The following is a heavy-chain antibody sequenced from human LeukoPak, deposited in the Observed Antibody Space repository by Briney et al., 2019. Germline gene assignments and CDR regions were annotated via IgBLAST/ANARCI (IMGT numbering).Heavy chain of an antibody. Sequence: PSETLSLTCTVSGGSISSYYWSWIRQPPGKGLEWMGYIYYSGSTNYNPSLKSRVTISVDTSKNQFSLKLSSVTAADTAVYYCARGSYSNFAYWGQGTLVTVSS. CDR1: GGSISSYY. D-gene: IGHD4-11*01. J-gene: IGHJ4*02. V-gene: IGHV4-59*01. CDR3: ARGSYSNFAY. CDR2: IYYSGST.